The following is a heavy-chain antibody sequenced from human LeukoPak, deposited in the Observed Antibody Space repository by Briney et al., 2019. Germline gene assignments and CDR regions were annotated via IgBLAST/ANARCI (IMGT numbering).Heavy chain of an antibody. V-gene: IGHV4-59*01. J-gene: IGHJ4*02. Sequence: SETLSLTCTVSGGSISGYIWSWIRQPPGKGLEWIAYIYDNGNTNYNPSLKSRVTIALDTSKNQFSLKLTSVTAADTAVYYCARKEWVPYYFDYWGQGTLVTVSS. CDR2: IYDNGNT. CDR1: GGSISGYI. CDR3: ARKEWVPYYFDY. D-gene: IGHD3-3*01.